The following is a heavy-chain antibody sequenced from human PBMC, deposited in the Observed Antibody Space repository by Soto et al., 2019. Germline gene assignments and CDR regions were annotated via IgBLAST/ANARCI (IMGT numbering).Heavy chain of an antibody. V-gene: IGHV3-23*01. Sequence: EAQLLESGGGLAQPGGSLRLSCAASGFTFSSYAISWVRQAPGKGLEWVSGIKGNGASTYYADSVKGRFTISRDTSKNTLYLQMKSLRVEDTAVYYCVKDQGLRFLEWLRTYGMDVW. D-gene: IGHD3-3*01. CDR1: GFTFSSYA. CDR2: IKGNGAST. CDR3: VKDQGLRFLEWLRTYGMDV. J-gene: IGHJ6*01.